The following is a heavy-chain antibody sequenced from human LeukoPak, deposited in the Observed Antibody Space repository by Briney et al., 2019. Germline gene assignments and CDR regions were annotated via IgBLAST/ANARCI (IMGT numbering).Heavy chain of an antibody. D-gene: IGHD3-10*01. J-gene: IGHJ6*02. CDR3: ARDKREVSWFGELSTYYYGMDV. CDR1: GGSISSYY. Sequence: PSETLSLTCTVSGGSISSYYWSWIRQPPGKGLEWIGYIYYSGSTNYNPSLKSRVTISVDTSKNQFSLKLSSVTAADTAVYYCARDKREVSWFGELSTYYYGMDVWGQGTTVTVSS. V-gene: IGHV4-59*01. CDR2: IYYSGST.